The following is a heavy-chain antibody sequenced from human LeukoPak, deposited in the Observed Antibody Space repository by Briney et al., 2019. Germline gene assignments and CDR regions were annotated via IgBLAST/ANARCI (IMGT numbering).Heavy chain of an antibody. J-gene: IGHJ4*02. CDR2: ISYDGSNK. CDR3: ARERRWLPFDY. Sequence: GGSLRLSCAASGFTFSSYAMHWVRQAPGKGLEWVAVISYDGSNKYYADSVKGRFTISRDNSKNTLYLQMNSLRAEDTAVYYCARERRWLPFDYWGQGALVTVSS. V-gene: IGHV3-30*04. CDR1: GFTFSSYA. D-gene: IGHD4-23*01.